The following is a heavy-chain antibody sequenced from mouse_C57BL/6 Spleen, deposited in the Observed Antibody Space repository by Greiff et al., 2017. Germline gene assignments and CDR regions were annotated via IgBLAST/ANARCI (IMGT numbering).Heavy chain of an antibody. V-gene: IGHV1-15*01. CDR2: IDPETGGP. CDR3: TRRGDAWFAY. D-gene: IGHD3-3*01. Sequence: QVQLQQSGAELVRPGASVTLSCKASGYTFTDYEMHWVKQTPVHGLEWIGAIDPETGGPAYNQKFKGKAILTADKSSGTAYMELRSLTSEASAVYYCTRRGDAWFAYWGQGTLVTVSA. CDR1: GYTFTDYE. J-gene: IGHJ3*01.